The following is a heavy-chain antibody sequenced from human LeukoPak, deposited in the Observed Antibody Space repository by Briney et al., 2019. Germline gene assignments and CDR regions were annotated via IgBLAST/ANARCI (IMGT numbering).Heavy chain of an antibody. D-gene: IGHD2-21*01. V-gene: IGHV1-69*13. CDR2: IIPIFGTA. Sequence: ASVKVSCKASGYTFTSYGISWVRQAPGQGLEWMGGIIPIFGTANYAQKFQGRVTITADESTSTAYMELSSLRSEDTAVYYCAREKVGIMNYWGQGTLVTVSS. CDR1: GYTFTSYG. J-gene: IGHJ4*02. CDR3: AREKVGIMNY.